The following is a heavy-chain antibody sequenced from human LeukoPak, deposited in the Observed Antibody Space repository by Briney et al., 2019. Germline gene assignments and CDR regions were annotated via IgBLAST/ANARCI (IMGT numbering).Heavy chain of an antibody. Sequence: GGSLRLSCAVSGITLSNYGMTWVRQAPGKGLEWVAGISDSGGRTNYADSVMGRFTISRDNPKNTLYLQMNSLRAEDTAVYFCAKRGVVIRVILVGFHKEAYYFDSWGQGVLVTVSS. V-gene: IGHV3-23*01. D-gene: IGHD3-22*01. CDR2: ISDSGGRT. CDR1: GITLSNYG. J-gene: IGHJ4*02. CDR3: AKRGVVIRVILVGFHKEAYYFDS.